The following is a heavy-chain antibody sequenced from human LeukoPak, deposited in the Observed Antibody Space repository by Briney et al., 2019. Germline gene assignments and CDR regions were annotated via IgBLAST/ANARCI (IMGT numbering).Heavy chain of an antibody. CDR2: MNPNSGNT. D-gene: IGHD1-26*01. CDR1: GYTFTSYD. V-gene: IGHV1-8*01. Sequence: ASVKVSCKASGYTFTSYDINWVRQATGQGLEWMGRMNPNSGNTGYAQRFQGRVTMTRNTSISTAYMELSSLRSEDTAVYYCARGGLGGVGATEYYYYYYMDVWGKGTTVTVSS. J-gene: IGHJ6*03. CDR3: ARGGLGGVGATEYYYYYYMDV.